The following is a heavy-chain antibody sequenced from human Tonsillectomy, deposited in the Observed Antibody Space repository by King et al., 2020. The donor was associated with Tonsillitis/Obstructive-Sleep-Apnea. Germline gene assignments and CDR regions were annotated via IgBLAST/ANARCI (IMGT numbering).Heavy chain of an antibody. J-gene: IGHJ3*02. CDR3: ARDQGGSDSGSPCAFDI. Sequence: QLVQSGAEVKKPGSSVKVSCKASRGTFSSYAISWVRQAPGQGLEWMGGIIPIFGTANYAQKFQGRVTLTADESPSTAYMELSSLRSEDTAVYYCARDQGGSDSGSPCAFDIWGQGTMVTVSS. D-gene: IGHD1-26*01. CDR1: RGTFSSYA. CDR2: IIPIFGTA. V-gene: IGHV1-69*12.